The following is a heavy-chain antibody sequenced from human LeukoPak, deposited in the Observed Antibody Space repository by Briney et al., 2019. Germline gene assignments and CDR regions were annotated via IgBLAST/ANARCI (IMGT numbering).Heavy chain of an antibody. CDR2: INHSGST. CDR1: GGSFSGYY. D-gene: IGHD2-2*01. CDR3: ARGRGSSSWYDYYYYMDV. Sequence: SETLSLTCAVYGGSFSGYYWSWIRQPPGKGLEWIGEINHSGSTNYNPSLKSRVTISVDTSKNQFSLKLSSVTAADTAVYYCARGRGSSSWYDYYYYMDVWGKGTTVTVSS. J-gene: IGHJ6*03. V-gene: IGHV4-34*01.